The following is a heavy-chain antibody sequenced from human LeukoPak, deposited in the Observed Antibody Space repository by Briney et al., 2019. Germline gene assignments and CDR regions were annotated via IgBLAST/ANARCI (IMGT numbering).Heavy chain of an antibody. J-gene: IGHJ4*02. Sequence: GGSLRLSCAASGFTFSSYGMHWVRQAPGKGLEWVAVIWYDGGNKYYADSVKGRFTISRDNSKNTLYLQMNSLRAEDTAVYYCARDRAAAPKYYFDYWGQGTLVTVSS. CDR1: GFTFSSYG. D-gene: IGHD2-2*01. V-gene: IGHV3-33*01. CDR3: ARDRAAAPKYYFDY. CDR2: IWYDGGNK.